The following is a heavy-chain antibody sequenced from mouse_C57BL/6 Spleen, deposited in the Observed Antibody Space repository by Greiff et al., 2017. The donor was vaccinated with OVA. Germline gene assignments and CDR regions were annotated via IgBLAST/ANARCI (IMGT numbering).Heavy chain of an antibody. Sequence: VQLQESGTELVKPGASVKLSCKASGYTFTSYWMHWVKQRPGQGLEWIGNINPSNGGTNYNEKFKSKATLTVDKSSSTAYMQLSSLTSEDSAVYYCARWEDYDGGWFAYWGQGTLVTVSA. J-gene: IGHJ3*01. V-gene: IGHV1-53*01. CDR3: ARWEDYDGGWFAY. D-gene: IGHD2-4*01. CDR2: INPSNGGT. CDR1: GYTFTSYW.